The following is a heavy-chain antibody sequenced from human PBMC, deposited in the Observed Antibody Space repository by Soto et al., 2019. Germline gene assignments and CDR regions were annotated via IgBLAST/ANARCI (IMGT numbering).Heavy chain of an antibody. V-gene: IGHV4-59*01. D-gene: IGHD5-18*01. Sequence: PSETLSLTCTVSGGSISSYYWSWIRQPPGKGLEWIGYIYYSGSTNYNPSLKSRVTISVDTSKNQFSLKLSSVTAADTAVYYCARFVDTAMVTGGNYFDSWGQGTLVTVSS. CDR3: ARFVDTAMVTGGNYFDS. CDR1: GGSISSYY. J-gene: IGHJ4*02. CDR2: IYYSGST.